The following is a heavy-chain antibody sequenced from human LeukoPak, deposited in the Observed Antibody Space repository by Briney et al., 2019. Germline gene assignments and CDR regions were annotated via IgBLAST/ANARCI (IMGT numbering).Heavy chain of an antibody. Sequence: ASVTVSFKASGYTFTIYGISWVRQAPGQGLEWMGWIRVDNGDTDNAQKFQGRVTITTDTSSTTIYMELRSLRSDDTAVYYCAGVNLYYNYMDVWGKGTTVTVSS. D-gene: IGHD1-14*01. J-gene: IGHJ6*03. CDR1: GYTFTIYG. CDR3: AGVNLYYNYMDV. CDR2: IRVDNGDT. V-gene: IGHV1-18*01.